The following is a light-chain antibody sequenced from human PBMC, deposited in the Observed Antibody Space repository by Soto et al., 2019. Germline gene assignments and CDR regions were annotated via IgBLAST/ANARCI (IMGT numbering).Light chain of an antibody. CDR1: SSDVGNYNL. CDR3: CSYAGTSTFV. V-gene: IGLV2-23*03. Sequence: QSVLTQPASVSGSPGQSITISCTGTSSDVGNYNLVSWYQQHPGKAPKLIIYEGSKRPSGVSNRFSGSKSGNTASLTISGLQAEDEADYYCCSYAGTSTFVFGGGTQLTVL. CDR2: EGS. J-gene: IGLJ3*02.